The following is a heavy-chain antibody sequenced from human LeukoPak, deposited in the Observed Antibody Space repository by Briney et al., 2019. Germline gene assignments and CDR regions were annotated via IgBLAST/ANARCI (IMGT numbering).Heavy chain of an antibody. Sequence: SETLSLTCTASGGSISSYYWSWIRQPPGKGLEWIGYIYYSGSNNYNPSLKSRVTISVDTSKNQFSLKLSSVTAADTAVYYCARGQPEEQWLVVGNWFDPWGQGTLVTVSS. D-gene: IGHD6-19*01. V-gene: IGHV4-59*01. CDR2: IYYSGSN. CDR1: GGSISSYY. CDR3: ARGQPEEQWLVVGNWFDP. J-gene: IGHJ5*02.